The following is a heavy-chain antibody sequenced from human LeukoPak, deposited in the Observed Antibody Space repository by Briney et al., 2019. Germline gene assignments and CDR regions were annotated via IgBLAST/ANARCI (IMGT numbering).Heavy chain of an antibody. Sequence: GGSLRLSCAASGFTVNSQYMSWVRQAPGKGLEWVSVIYTGGTTHYADSVKGRFTISRDNAKNSLYLQMNSLRAEDTAVYYCARDLTVVRGDLWFDPWGQGTLVTVSS. CDR2: IYTGGTT. CDR3: ARDLTVVRGDLWFDP. V-gene: IGHV3-66*01. J-gene: IGHJ5*02. CDR1: GFTVNSQY. D-gene: IGHD3-10*01.